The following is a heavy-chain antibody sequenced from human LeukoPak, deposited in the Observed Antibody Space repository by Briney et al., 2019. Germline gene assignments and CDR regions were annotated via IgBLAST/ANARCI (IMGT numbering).Heavy chain of an antibody. Sequence: SETLSLTCTVSGGSISSDYWSWIRQPPGKGLEWIGYIYYSGSTNYNPSLKSRVTISVDTSKNQFSPKLTSVTAADTAVYYCARDFYSSGWTYFDYWGQGTLVTVSS. CDR3: ARDFYSSGWTYFDY. D-gene: IGHD6-19*01. CDR1: GGSISSDY. V-gene: IGHV4-59*01. CDR2: IYYSGST. J-gene: IGHJ4*02.